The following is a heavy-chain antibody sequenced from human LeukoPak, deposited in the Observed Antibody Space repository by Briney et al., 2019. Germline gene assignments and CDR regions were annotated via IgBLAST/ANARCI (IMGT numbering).Heavy chain of an antibody. V-gene: IGHV4-30-2*01. Sequence: PSQTLSLTCTVSGGSISSADYHWSWIRQPPGKGLEWIGYIYHSGSTNYNPSLKSRVTISVDKSKNQFSLKLSSVTAADTAVYYCARVICSGGSCYFDYWGQGTLVTVSS. CDR2: IYHSGST. CDR1: GGSISSADYH. CDR3: ARVICSGGSCYFDY. J-gene: IGHJ4*02. D-gene: IGHD2-15*01.